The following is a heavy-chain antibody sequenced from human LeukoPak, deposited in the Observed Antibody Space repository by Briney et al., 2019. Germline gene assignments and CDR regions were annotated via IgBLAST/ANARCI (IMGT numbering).Heavy chain of an antibody. Sequence: VASVKVSCKASGGTFSSYAISWVRQAPGQGLEWMGGIIPIFGTANYAQKLQGRGTITADKSTSTAYMELSSLRSEDTAVYYCARENYYDSSGYLDYWGQGTLVTVSS. CDR3: ARENYYDSSGYLDY. CDR2: IIPIFGTA. J-gene: IGHJ4*02. CDR1: GGTFSSYA. D-gene: IGHD3-22*01. V-gene: IGHV1-69*06.